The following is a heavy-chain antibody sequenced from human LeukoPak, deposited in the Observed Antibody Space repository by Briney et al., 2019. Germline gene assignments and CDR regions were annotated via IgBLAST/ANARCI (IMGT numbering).Heavy chain of an antibody. CDR3: ARRDISSGWSFDY. D-gene: IGHD6-19*01. CDR1: GGSISNYH. V-gene: IGHV4-4*07. Sequence: SSETLSLTRTVSGGSISNYHWSWIRQPAGKGLEWISQIHTSGSTNYNPPLKSRVTMSIDTPENQLSLTIRSVTAADTAVYYCARRDISSGWSFDYWGQGILVTVSS. J-gene: IGHJ4*02. CDR2: IHTSGST.